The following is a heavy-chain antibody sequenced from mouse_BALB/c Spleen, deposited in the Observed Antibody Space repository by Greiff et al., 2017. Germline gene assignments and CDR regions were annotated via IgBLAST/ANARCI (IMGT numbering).Heavy chain of an antibody. CDR2: ISNGGGST. D-gene: IGHD2-4*01. CDR1: GFTFSSYT. V-gene: IGHV5-12-2*01. Sequence: EVQLVESGGGLVQPGGSLKLSCAASGFTFSSYTMSWVRQTPEKRLEWVAYISNGGGSTYYPDTVKGRFTISRDNAKNTLYLQMSSLKSEDTAMYYCARHPSTMITAWFAYWGQGTLVTVSA. J-gene: IGHJ3*01. CDR3: ARHPSTMITAWFAY.